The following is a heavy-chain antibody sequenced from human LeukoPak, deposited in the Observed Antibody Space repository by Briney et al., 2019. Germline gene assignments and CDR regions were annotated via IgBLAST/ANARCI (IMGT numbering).Heavy chain of an antibody. V-gene: IGHV1-69*06. CDR2: IVPIFGTA. CDR3: ARVSDYYGSGSYYGPNSYYFDY. CDR1: GGIFSSYA. Sequence: SVKVSCKASGGIFSSYAISWVRQAPGQGLEWMGGIVPIFGTANYAQKFQGRVTITADKSTSTAYMELSSLRSEDTAVYYCARVSDYYGSGSYYGPNSYYFDYWGQGTLVTVSS. D-gene: IGHD3-10*01. J-gene: IGHJ4*02.